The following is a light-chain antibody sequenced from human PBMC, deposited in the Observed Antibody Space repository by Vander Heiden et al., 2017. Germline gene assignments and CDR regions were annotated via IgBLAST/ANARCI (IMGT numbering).Light chain of an antibody. Sequence: AIQLNQSPSSMSASVGDRVTITCRASQGISSALAWYQQKPGKAPKLLIYDASSLESGVPSRFSGSGSGTDFTLTISSLQPEDFATYYCQQFNSYPWTFGQGTKVEIK. CDR1: QGISSA. CDR3: QQFNSYPWT. J-gene: IGKJ1*01. CDR2: DAS. V-gene: IGKV1-13*02.